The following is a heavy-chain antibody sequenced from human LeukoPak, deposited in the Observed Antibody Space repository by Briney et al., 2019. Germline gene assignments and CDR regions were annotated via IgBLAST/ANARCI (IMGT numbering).Heavy chain of an antibody. J-gene: IGHJ4*02. CDR3: ARVGTYPPQLPFDY. CDR2: ISGSGGST. Sequence: GGSLRLSCAAFGFTFSSYAMSWVRQAPGKGLEWVSAISGSGGSTYYADSVKGRFTISRDNSKNTLYLQMNSLRAEDTAVYYCARVGTYPPQLPFDYWGQGTLVTVSS. D-gene: IGHD2-2*01. CDR1: GFTFSSYA. V-gene: IGHV3-23*01.